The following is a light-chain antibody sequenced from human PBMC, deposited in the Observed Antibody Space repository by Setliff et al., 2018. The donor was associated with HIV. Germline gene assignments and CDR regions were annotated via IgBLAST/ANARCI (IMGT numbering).Light chain of an antibody. V-gene: IGLV3-21*04. J-gene: IGLJ1*01. CDR1: NTGSES. Sequence: SYELTQPPSVSVAPGKTARITCGGNNTGSESVHWYQQKPGQAPVLVIYYDSDRPSGIPERFSGSKSGNTATLTISRVEAGDEADYYCQVWHSSSDHPYVFGTGTKV. CDR3: QVWHSSSDHPYV. CDR2: YDS.